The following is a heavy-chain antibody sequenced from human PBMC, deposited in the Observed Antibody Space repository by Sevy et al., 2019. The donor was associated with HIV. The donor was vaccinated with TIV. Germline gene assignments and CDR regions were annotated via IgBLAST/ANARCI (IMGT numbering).Heavy chain of an antibody. J-gene: IGHJ6*02. CDR1: GDSISGYY. CDR3: ARAYSNYYYAMDV. D-gene: IGHD4-4*01. CDR2: IYYSGRT. V-gene: IGHV4-59*01. Sequence: SETLSLTCTVSGDSISGYYWSWIRQPPGKGLEWIGYIYYSGRTDYNPSLKSRVIISQATSKNQFSLKLTSVTAADTAVYFCARAYSNYYYAMDVWGQGTTVTVSS.